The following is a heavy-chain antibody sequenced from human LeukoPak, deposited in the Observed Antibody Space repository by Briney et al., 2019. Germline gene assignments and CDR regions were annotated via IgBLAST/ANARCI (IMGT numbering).Heavy chain of an antibody. CDR2: IKQDGSEK. CDR1: GFTFSSYW. J-gene: IGHJ4*02. CDR3: ARDTGGGYSCYDC. Sequence: GGSLRLSCAASGFTFSSYWMTWIRQAPGKGLEWVANIKQDGSEKYYVDSVKGRFTISRDNAKNSLYPQMNSLRAEDTAVYYCARDTGGGYSCYDCWGQGTLVTVSS. V-gene: IGHV3-7*01. D-gene: IGHD5-18*01.